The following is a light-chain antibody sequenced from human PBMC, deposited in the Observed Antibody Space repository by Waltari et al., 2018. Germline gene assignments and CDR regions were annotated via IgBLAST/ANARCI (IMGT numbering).Light chain of an antibody. J-gene: IGKJ1*01. CDR2: WAS. CDR3: QQYYNAPWT. V-gene: IGKV4-1*01. CDR1: QSLLYSDNNENY. Sequence: DIVMTQSPDSLAVSLGERATINCRSSQSLLYSDNNENYLAWYQQKPGQPPKLLIYWASIREFGVPDRFSGSGSGTDFTLTISSLQAEDVAVYYCQQYYNAPWTFGQGTKMEIK.